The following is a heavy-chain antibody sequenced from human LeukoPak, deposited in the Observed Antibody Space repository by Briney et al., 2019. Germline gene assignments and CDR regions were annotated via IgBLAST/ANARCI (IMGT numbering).Heavy chain of an antibody. CDR1: GYTFTSYG. V-gene: IGHV1-18*01. Sequence: ASVKVSCKASGYTFTSYGISWVRQAPGQGLEWMGWISAYNGNTNYAQKLQGRVTMTTDTSTSTAYMELRSLRSDDTAVYYCARELSPQYSSSWYWYYWGQGTLVTVSS. CDR2: ISAYNGNT. J-gene: IGHJ4*02. CDR3: ARELSPQYSSSWYWYY. D-gene: IGHD6-13*01.